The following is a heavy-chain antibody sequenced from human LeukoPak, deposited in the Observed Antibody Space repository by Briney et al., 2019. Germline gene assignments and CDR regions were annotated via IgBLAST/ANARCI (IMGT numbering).Heavy chain of an antibody. J-gene: IGHJ4*02. Sequence: GGSLRLSCAASGFTVSSNYMSWARQAPGKGLEWVSVIYSGGSTYYADSVKGRFTISRDNSKNTLYLQMNSLRAEDTAVYYCARVPRSSGWYPFDYWGQGTLVTVSS. V-gene: IGHV3-53*01. D-gene: IGHD6-19*01. CDR1: GFTVSSNY. CDR2: IYSGGST. CDR3: ARVPRSSGWYPFDY.